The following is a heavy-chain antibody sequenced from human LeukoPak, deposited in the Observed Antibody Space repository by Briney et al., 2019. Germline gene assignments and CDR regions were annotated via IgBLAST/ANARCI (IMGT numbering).Heavy chain of an antibody. CDR1: GFTFSDYG. D-gene: IGHD2-15*01. Sequence: GGSLRLSCAASGFTFSDYGMSWVRQAPGKGLEWVSGINWNGATTGFADSVKGRFIISRDNAKNSLYLQMNSLRGEGTALYYCAREVPGYCSGGNCPMYYYSMDVWGKGTTVTVSS. CDR2: INWNGATT. J-gene: IGHJ6*03. V-gene: IGHV3-20*04. CDR3: AREVPGYCSGGNCPMYYYSMDV.